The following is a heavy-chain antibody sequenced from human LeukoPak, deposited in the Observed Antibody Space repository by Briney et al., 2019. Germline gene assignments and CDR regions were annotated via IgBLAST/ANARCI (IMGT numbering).Heavy chain of an antibody. Sequence: GGSLRLSCAASGFTFSSYAMSWVRQAPGKGLEWVSAISGSGGSTYYADSVKGRFTNSRDNSKNTLYLQMNSLRAEDTAVYYCAKDPSLITIFGVDFDYWGQGTLVTVSS. J-gene: IGHJ4*02. CDR3: AKDPSLITIFGVDFDY. V-gene: IGHV3-23*01. CDR2: ISGSGGST. CDR1: GFTFSSYA. D-gene: IGHD3-3*01.